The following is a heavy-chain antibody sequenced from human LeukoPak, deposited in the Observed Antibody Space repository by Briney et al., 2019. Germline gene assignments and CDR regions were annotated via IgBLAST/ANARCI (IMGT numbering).Heavy chain of an antibody. V-gene: IGHV3-53*04. J-gene: IGHJ6*02. D-gene: IGHD3-10*01. CDR2: IYSGGST. CDR3: ARDFELPASLYGSGSSYNYGMDV. Sequence: GGSLRLSCAASGFTVSSNYMSWVRQAPGKGLEWVSVIYSGGSTYYADSVKGQFTISRHNSKNTLYLQMNSLRAEDTAVYYCARDFELPASLYGSGSSYNYGMDVWGQGTTVTVSS. CDR1: GFTVSSNY.